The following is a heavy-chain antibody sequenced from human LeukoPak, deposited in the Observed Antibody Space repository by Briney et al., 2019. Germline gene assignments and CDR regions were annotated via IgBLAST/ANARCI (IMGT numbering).Heavy chain of an antibody. D-gene: IGHD4/OR15-4a*01. CDR1: GFTFSSYS. Sequence: SGGSLRLSCAASGFTFSSYSMNWVRQAPGKGLEWVSYISSSSSTIYYADSVKGRFTISRDNAKNSLYLQMNSLRVEDTAVYYCANEEVPNDYWGQGTLVTVSS. CDR2: ISSSSSTI. CDR3: ANEEVPNDY. V-gene: IGHV3-48*01. J-gene: IGHJ4*02.